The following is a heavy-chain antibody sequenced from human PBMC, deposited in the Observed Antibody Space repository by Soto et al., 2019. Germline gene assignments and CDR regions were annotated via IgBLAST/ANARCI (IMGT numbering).Heavy chain of an antibody. V-gene: IGHV3-48*02. D-gene: IGHD6-13*01. CDR1: GFTFSSYG. J-gene: IGHJ4*02. CDR3: ARGGAGRPDY. CDR2: ISSGTPTT. Sequence: VQLVNSGGGLVQPGGSLRLSCAASGFTFSSYGMNWVRQAPGKGLEWVSYISSGTPTTNYADSVKGRFTISRDNAKSSRYRQLNSLRDADPAVYYCARGGAGRPDYWGQGTLVIVSS.